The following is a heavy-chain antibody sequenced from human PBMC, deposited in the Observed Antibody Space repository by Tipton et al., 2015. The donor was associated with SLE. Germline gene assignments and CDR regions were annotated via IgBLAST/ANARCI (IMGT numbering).Heavy chain of an antibody. Sequence: LSLTCAASGFTFSSYAMHWVRQAPGKGLEWVAVISYDGSNKYYADSVKGRFTISRDNSKNTLYLQMNSLRAEDTAVYYCARDRYSGSYEGYFDYWGQGTLVTVSS. V-gene: IGHV3-30*04. J-gene: IGHJ4*02. CDR3: ARDRYSGSYEGYFDY. CDR1: GFTFSSYA. D-gene: IGHD1-26*01. CDR2: ISYDGSNK.